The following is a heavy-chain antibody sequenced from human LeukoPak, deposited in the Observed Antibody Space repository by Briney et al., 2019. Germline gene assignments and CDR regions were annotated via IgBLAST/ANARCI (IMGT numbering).Heavy chain of an antibody. V-gene: IGHV3-23*01. J-gene: IGHJ4*02. CDR2: ISGSGGST. CDR1: GFTFSSYA. D-gene: IGHD2-15*01. Sequence: GGSLRLSCAASGFTFSSYAIHWVRQAPGKGLEWVSAISGSGGSTYYADSVKGRFTISRDNSKNTLYLQMNSLRAEDTAVYYCANLVVAATNDYWGQGTLVTVSS. CDR3: ANLVVAATNDY.